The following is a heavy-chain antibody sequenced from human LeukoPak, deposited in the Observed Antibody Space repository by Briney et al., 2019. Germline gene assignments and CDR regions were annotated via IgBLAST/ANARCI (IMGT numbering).Heavy chain of an antibody. CDR1: GFTFSSYW. CDR3: ARGARYCTSTGCQVRYHMDV. D-gene: IGHD2-2*01. Sequence: GSLRLSCAASGFTFSSYWMSWVRQAPGKGLEWVANIKQDGSEKYYVDSVKGRSTISRDNAKNTLYLQMNSLRAEDTAVYSCARGARYCTSTGCQVRYHMDVWGKGTTVTISS. CDR2: IKQDGSEK. J-gene: IGHJ6*03. V-gene: IGHV3-7*01.